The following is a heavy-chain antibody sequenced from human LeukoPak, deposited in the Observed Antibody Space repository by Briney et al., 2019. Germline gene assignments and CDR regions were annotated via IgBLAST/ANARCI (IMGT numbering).Heavy chain of an antibody. CDR3: ARGDDSSGYYYARKSYYFDY. CDR1: GGSISSGGDC. Sequence: SETLSLTCTVSGGSISSGGDCWSWLRQHRGKGLEWFVDINYSWTTFYNPSLKSRLTISINTSKNQFSLKLSSVTAADTAVYYCARGDDSSGYYYARKSYYFDYWGQGTLVTVSS. CDR2: INYSWTT. V-gene: IGHV4-31*03. D-gene: IGHD3-22*01. J-gene: IGHJ4*02.